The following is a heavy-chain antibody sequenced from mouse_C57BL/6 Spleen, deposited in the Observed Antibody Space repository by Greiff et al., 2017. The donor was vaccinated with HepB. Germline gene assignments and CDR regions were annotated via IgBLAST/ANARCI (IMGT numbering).Heavy chain of an antibody. V-gene: IGHV5-9-1*02. CDR3: TRVPTYYGSSYAMDY. CDR1: GFTFSSYA. J-gene: IGHJ4*01. D-gene: IGHD1-1*01. CDR2: ISSGGDYI. Sequence: EVKLMESGEGLVKPGGSLKLSCAASGFTFSSYAMSWVRQTPEKRLEWVAYISSGGDYIYYADTVKGRFTISRDNARNTLYLQMSSLKSEDTAMYYCTRVPTYYGSSYAMDYWGQGTSVTVSS.